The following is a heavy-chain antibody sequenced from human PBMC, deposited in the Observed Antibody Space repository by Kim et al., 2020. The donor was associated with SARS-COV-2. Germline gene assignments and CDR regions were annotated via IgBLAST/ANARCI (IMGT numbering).Heavy chain of an antibody. CDR3: ALPQNSGYDRFDY. V-gene: IGHV1-8*01. Sequence: YAQKLQGRVTMTRNTSISTAYMELSSLRSEDTAVYYCALPQNSGYDRFDYWGQGTLVTVSS. D-gene: IGHD5-12*01. J-gene: IGHJ4*02.